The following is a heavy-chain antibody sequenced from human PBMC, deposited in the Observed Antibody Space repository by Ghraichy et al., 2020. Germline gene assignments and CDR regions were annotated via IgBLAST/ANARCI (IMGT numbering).Heavy chain of an antibody. V-gene: IGHV4-61*01. D-gene: IGHD3-3*01. CDR3: SRVEPPSWSGYSSYYYAMDV. CDR1: GGSVGSGNYY. Sequence: SETLSLTCTVSGGSVGSGNYYWTWIRQPPGKGLEWIGYIFYSGSTNYNPSLKSRLTMSLDTSKNQFSLTLSSVTAADTAVYYCSRVEPPSWSGYSSYYYAMDVWGPGTTVTVSS. J-gene: IGHJ6*02. CDR2: IFYSGST.